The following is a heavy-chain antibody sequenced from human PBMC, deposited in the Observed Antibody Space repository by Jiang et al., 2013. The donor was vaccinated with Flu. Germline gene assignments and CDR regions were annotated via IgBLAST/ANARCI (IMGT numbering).Heavy chain of an antibody. Sequence: GAEVKKPGASVKVSCKASGYAFTGFHLHWVRQAPGQGPEWMGIINPSGGSTTYSKKFQGRVTLTRDTSTSTVYLELSSLTFEDTAVYYCARSMIRGVRTAPFDPWGQGTLVIVSS. D-gene: IGHD3-10*01. V-gene: IGHV1-46*01. CDR2: INPSGGST. CDR3: ARSMIRGVRTAPFDP. CDR1: GYAFTGFH. J-gene: IGHJ5*02.